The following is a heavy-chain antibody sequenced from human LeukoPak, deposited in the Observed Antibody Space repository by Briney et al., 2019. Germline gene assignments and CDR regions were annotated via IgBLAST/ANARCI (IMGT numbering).Heavy chain of an antibody. CDR2: VYSGGST. Sequence: PGGSLRLSCAASGFTVSNNYMSWVRQAPGKGLEWVSVVYSGGSTYYADSVKGRFTISRDNSKNTLYLQMNSLRAGDTAVYYCARDQYYESSGYYWSDHWGQGTLVTVSS. V-gene: IGHV3-66*01. J-gene: IGHJ5*02. D-gene: IGHD3-22*01. CDR1: GFTVSNNY. CDR3: ARDQYYESSGYYWSDH.